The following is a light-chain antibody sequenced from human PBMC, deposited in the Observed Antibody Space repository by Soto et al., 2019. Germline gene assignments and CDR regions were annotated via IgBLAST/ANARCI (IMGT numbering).Light chain of an antibody. Sequence: QSVLTQPASVSGSPGQSITISCTGTSSDVCGYNYVSWSQQHPGKAPHLMIYEVSKRPSGVSNRFSGSKSGNTASLTISGLQTEDEADYYCSSYTSSSTYVFGTGTKSPS. CDR3: SSYTSSSTYV. CDR1: SSDVCGYNY. V-gene: IGLV2-14*01. J-gene: IGLJ1*01. CDR2: EVS.